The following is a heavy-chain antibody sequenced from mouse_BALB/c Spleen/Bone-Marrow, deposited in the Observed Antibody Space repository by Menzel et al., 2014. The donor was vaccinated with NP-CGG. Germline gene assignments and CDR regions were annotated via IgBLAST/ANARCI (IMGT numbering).Heavy chain of an antibody. CDR2: ISSGSSTI. V-gene: IGHV5-17*02. Sequence: EVQRVESGGGLVQPGGSRKLSCAASGFTFSSFGMHWVRQAPEKGLEWVAYISSGSSTIYYADTVKGRFTISRDNPKNTLFLQMTSLRSEDTAMYYCARDVPLCDVGYFDYWGQGTTLTVSS. J-gene: IGHJ2*01. CDR1: GFTFSSFG. CDR3: ARDVPLCDVGYFDY.